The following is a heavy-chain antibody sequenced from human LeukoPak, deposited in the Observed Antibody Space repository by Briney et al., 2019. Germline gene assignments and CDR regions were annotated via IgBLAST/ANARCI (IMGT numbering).Heavy chain of an antibody. Sequence: ASVNVSCKASGGTFSSYAISWVRQAPGQGLEWMGGIIPIFGTANYAQKFQGRVTITADESTSTAYMELSSLRSEDTAVYYCARELEMATITGLFERWGQGTLVTVSS. CDR2: IIPIFGTA. D-gene: IGHD5-24*01. V-gene: IGHV1-69*13. J-gene: IGHJ5*02. CDR3: ARELEMATITGLFER. CDR1: GGTFSSYA.